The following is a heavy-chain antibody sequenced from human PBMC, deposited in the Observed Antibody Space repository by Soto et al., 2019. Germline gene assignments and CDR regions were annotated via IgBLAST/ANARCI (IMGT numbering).Heavy chain of an antibody. V-gene: IGHV4-59*08. CDR1: GGSITNYY. J-gene: IGHJ6*03. D-gene: IGHD4-17*01. CDR2: IYHSGST. CDR3: ARSGDYTNYYYYYMDV. Sequence: SETLSLTCSVSGGSITNYYWSWIRQPPGKGLEWIGYIYHSGSTKYDPSLKSRVTISVATSKNQFSLRLSSVTAADSAVYYCARSGDYTNYYYYYMDVWGKGTTVTVPS.